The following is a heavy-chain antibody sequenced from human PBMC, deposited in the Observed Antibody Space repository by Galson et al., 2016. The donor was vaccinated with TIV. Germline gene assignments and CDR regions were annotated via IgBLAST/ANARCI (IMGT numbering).Heavy chain of an antibody. Sequence: SVKVSCKASGYTFRNYAMNWMRQAPGQGFEWMGWINTDTGHPTYAQGFTGRFVFSLDTSVNTAYLEITSLRTEDTAVYYCAREKAGPGHWGQGTLITVSS. V-gene: IGHV7-4-1*02. CDR3: AREKAGPGH. D-gene: IGHD6-19*01. J-gene: IGHJ4*02. CDR1: GYTFRNYA. CDR2: INTDTGHP.